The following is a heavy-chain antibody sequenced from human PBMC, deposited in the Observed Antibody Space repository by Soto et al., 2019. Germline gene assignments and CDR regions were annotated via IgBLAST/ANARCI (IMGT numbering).Heavy chain of an antibody. J-gene: IGHJ4*02. CDR1: GYTFTLYG. V-gene: IGHV1-18*01. CDR3: AKDWGEGGISTYPRTD. D-gene: IGHD3-16*01. CDR2: ISAYNGDT. Sequence: QVQLVQSGAEVKKPGASAKVSCKASGYTFTLYGITWVRQAPGQGLEWMGWISAYNGDTDYAQKFQGRVTMTTDTTTDTAYMELRSLRSDDTAVYYCAKDWGEGGISTYPRTDWGQGTLVTVSS.